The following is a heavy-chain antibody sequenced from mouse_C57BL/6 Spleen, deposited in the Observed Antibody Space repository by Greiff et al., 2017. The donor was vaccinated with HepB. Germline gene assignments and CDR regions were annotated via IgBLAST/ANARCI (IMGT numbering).Heavy chain of an antibody. J-gene: IGHJ4*01. D-gene: IGHD1-1*01. CDR2: IGPGSGST. V-gene: IGHV1-77*01. CDR1: GYTFTDYY. CDR3: AKIYYYDYYAMDY. Sequence: VKLVESGAELVKPGASVKISCKASGYTFTDYYINWVKQRPGQGLEWIGKIGPGSGSTYYNEKFKGKATLTADKSSSTAYMQLSSLTSEDSAVYFCAKIYYYDYYAMDYWGQGTSVTVSS.